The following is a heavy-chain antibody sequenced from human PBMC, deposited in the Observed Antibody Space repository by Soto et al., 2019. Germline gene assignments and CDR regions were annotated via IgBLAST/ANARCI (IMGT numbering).Heavy chain of an antibody. CDR3: AIYITGVRDHGTNV. CDR1: GLTLSRYP. J-gene: IGHJ6*02. D-gene: IGHD2-8*01. Sequence: PGGSVRLSCAASGLTLSRYPMKWVRQAPGKGLEWVSLIGESGTPTYYADSVKGRFTISRDNSGNTLFLEMYSLRAEDTAVYYCAIYITGVRDHGTNVLGYATTFTV. CDR2: IGESGTPT. V-gene: IGHV3-23*01.